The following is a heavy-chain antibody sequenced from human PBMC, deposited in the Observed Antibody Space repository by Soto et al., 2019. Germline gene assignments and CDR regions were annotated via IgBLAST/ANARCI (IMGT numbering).Heavy chain of an antibody. CDR1: GASFSSFT. V-gene: IGHV1-69*02. CDR3: ARGPRGSLDV. Sequence: QVQLVQSGAEVKKPGSSVRVSCKSSGASFSSFTITWVRQAPGQGLEWMGGITPLLGITDNAQRCQGRVTITADNSTSTSYMELSGLRSEDTAVYFCARGPRGSLDVWGQGTMVTVSS. J-gene: IGHJ3*01. CDR2: ITPLLGIT. D-gene: IGHD3-10*01.